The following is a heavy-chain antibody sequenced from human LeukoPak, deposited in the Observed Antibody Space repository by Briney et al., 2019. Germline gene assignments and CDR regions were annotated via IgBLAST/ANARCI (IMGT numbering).Heavy chain of an antibody. CDR1: GFTVSSNY. Sequence: GGSLRLSCAASGFTVSSNYMSWVRQAPGKGLELVSVIYSGGSTYYADSVKGPFPTSRDNSKNTMYFQMHSLRAEDTAVYYCARDIPYYPGAFDICDQGTMVTVSS. CDR3: ARDIPYYPGAFDI. D-gene: IGHD3-10*01. J-gene: IGHJ3*02. CDR2: IYSGGST. V-gene: IGHV3-53*01.